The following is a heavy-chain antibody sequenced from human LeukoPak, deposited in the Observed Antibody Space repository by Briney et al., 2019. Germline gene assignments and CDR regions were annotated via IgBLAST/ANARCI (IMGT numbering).Heavy chain of an antibody. CDR1: GRSFSGYY. Sequence: PSETLSLTCAVYGRSFSGYYWSWIRQPPGKGLEWIGEINHSGSTNYNPSLKSRVTISVDTSKNQFSLKLSSVTAADTAVYYCARLRGAASYWYFDLWGRGTLVTVSS. CDR2: INHSGST. J-gene: IGHJ2*01. V-gene: IGHV4-34*01. CDR3: ARLRGAASYWYFDL. D-gene: IGHD1-26*01.